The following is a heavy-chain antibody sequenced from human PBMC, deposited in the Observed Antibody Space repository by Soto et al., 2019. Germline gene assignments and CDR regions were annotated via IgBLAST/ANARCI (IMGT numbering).Heavy chain of an antibody. Sequence: QVQLVESGGGVVQPGRSLRLSCAASGFTFSSYGMHWVRQAPGKGLEWVAVISYDGSNKYYADSVKGRFTISRDNSKNTLYLQMNSLRAEDTAVYYCAKDWSSSDYWGQGTLVTVSS. CDR1: GFTFSSYG. J-gene: IGHJ4*02. CDR3: AKDWSSSDY. V-gene: IGHV3-30*18. CDR2: ISYDGSNK. D-gene: IGHD6-6*01.